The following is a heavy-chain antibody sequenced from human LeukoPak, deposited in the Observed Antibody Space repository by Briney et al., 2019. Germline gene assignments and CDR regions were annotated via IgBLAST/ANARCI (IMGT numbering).Heavy chain of an antibody. V-gene: IGHV5-51*01. D-gene: IGHD3-10*01. CDR3: ARHLGGRDYYYYYMDV. Sequence: GESLKISCQGSGYSFTSYWIGWVRQMPGKGLEWMGIIYPGDSDTRYSPSFQGQVTISADKSISTAYLQWSSLKASDTAMYYCARHLGGRDYYYYYMDVWGKGTTVTISS. CDR1: GYSFTSYW. CDR2: IYPGDSDT. J-gene: IGHJ6*03.